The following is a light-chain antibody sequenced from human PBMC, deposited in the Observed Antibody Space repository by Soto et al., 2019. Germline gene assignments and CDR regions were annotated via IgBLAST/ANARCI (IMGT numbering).Light chain of an antibody. CDR3: SSYTSSSTRV. CDR1: SSDVGGYNY. CDR2: DVS. Sequence: QSALTQPASVSGSPGQSITISCTGTSSDVGGYNYVSWYQQHPGKAPKLMIYDVSDRPSGVSNRFSGSKSGNTASLTLSGLQAEDEADYYCSSYTSSSTRVFGTGTQLTVL. J-gene: IGLJ1*01. V-gene: IGLV2-14*01.